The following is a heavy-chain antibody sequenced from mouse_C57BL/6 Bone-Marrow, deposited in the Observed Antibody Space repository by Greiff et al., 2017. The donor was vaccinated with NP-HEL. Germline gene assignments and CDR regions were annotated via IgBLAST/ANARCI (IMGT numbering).Heavy chain of an antibody. J-gene: IGHJ3*01. CDR3: ASLTYYGSSYGFAY. D-gene: IGHD1-1*01. Sequence: VMLVESGAELMKPGASVKLSCKATGYTFTGYWIEWVKQRPGHGLEWIGEILPGSGSTNYNEKFKGKATFTADTSSNTAYMQLSSLTTEDSAIYYCASLTYYGSSYGFAYWGQGTLVTVSA. V-gene: IGHV1-9*01. CDR2: ILPGSGST. CDR1: GYTFTGYW.